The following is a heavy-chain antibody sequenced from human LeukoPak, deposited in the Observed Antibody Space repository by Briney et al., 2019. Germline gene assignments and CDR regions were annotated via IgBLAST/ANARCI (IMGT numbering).Heavy chain of an antibody. J-gene: IGHJ6*03. Sequence: SETLSLTCAVYGGSFSGYYWSWIRQPPGKGLEWIGEINHSGSTNYNPSLKSRVTISVDTSKNQFSLKLSSVTAADTAVYYCARESSSSRNYYYYYMDVWGKGTTVTVSS. D-gene: IGHD6-6*01. CDR2: INHSGST. CDR3: ARESSSSRNYYYYYMDV. V-gene: IGHV4-34*01. CDR1: GGSFSGYY.